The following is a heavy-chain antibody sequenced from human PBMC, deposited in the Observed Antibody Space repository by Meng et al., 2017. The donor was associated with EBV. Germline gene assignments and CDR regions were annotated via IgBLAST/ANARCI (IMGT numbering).Heavy chain of an antibody. V-gene: IGHV2-5*02. J-gene: IGHJ4*02. Sequence: QTTLKESGPKLGTPTQTLPLPGTFSGFSLSTSGVGVGWIRQPPGKALEWLALIYWDDDKRYSPSLKSRLTITKDTSKNQVVLTMTNMDPVDTASYYCAHSRVGATEFDYWGQGTLVTVSS. CDR2: IYWDDDK. D-gene: IGHD1-26*01. CDR3: AHSRVGATEFDY. CDR1: GFSLSTSGVG.